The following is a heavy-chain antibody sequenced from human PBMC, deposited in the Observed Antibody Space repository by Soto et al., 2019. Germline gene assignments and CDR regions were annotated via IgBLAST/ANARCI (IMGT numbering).Heavy chain of an antibody. J-gene: IGHJ4*02. V-gene: IGHV4-39*01. CDR3: AMFRYASSSPPYF. CDR1: GGSVSSGSYF. CDR2: IFYSGST. Sequence: SETLSLTCTVSGGSVSSGSYFWGWIRQPPGKELEWIGSIFYSGSTYYNPSLKSRVTISVDTSENQFSLKLSPVTAADTAVYYCAMFRYASSSPPYFWGQGTLVTVSS. D-gene: IGHD6-6*01.